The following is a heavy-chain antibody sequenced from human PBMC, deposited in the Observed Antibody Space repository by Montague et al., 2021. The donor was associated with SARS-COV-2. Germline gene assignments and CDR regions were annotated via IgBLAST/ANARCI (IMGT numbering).Heavy chain of an antibody. Sequence: SLRLSCAASGFNFKNYEMNWARQAPGKGLEWLSFISDRDDSIHYADSVRGRFTISREDAKNSLYLQMDNLRVEDTALYYCARSYGSGKIDSWGQGTLVTVPS. CDR1: GFNFKNYE. V-gene: IGHV3-48*03. D-gene: IGHD3-10*01. CDR3: ARSYGSGKIDS. CDR2: ISDRDDSI. J-gene: IGHJ4*02.